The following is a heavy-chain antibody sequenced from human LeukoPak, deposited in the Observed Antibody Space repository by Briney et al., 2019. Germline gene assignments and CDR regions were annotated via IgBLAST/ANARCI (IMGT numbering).Heavy chain of an antibody. CDR3: ARGPLSSTVANY. Sequence: ASVKVSCKVSGYTLTELSVHWVRQAPGKGLEWMGGFDPEDGETIYAQKFQGRVTMTEDTSTDTAYMELSSLRSEDTAVYYCARGPLSSTVANYWGQGTLVTVSS. V-gene: IGHV1-24*01. CDR1: GYTLTELS. J-gene: IGHJ4*02. CDR2: FDPEDGET. D-gene: IGHD2-2*01.